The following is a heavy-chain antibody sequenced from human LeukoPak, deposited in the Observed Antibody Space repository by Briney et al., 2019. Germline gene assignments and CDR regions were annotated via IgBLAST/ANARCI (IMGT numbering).Heavy chain of an antibody. CDR2: KWYDGSNK. D-gene: IGHD4-17*01. Sequence: GGSLRVSSAAPGFRFSNYDMHWVRQAPGKGLEWVAVKWYDGSNKYYADSVNGRFTISRDNSKNTLYLQMNILRVDDTAVYYCARGDPTVTTKQNFDYWGQGTLVTVSS. V-gene: IGHV3-33*01. CDR1: GFRFSNYD. CDR3: ARGDPTVTTKQNFDY. J-gene: IGHJ4*02.